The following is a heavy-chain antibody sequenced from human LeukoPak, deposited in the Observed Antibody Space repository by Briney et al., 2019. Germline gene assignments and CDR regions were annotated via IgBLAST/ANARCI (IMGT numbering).Heavy chain of an antibody. D-gene: IGHD1-26*01. J-gene: IGHJ3*02. CDR1: GFTFSTYN. Sequence: PGGSLRLSCAASGFTFSTYNMNWVRQAPGKGLEWVSSISSSSNYIYYADSVKGRFIISRDNAKNSLYLQMNSLRAEDTDVYYCARDVGASAPDAFDIWGQGTMVTVSS. V-gene: IGHV3-21*01. CDR2: ISSSSNYI. CDR3: ARDVGASAPDAFDI.